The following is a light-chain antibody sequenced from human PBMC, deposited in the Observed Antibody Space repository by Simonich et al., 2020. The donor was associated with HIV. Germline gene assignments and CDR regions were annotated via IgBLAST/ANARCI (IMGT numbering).Light chain of an antibody. J-gene: IGKJ1*01. CDR1: QSVLYISNNMNY. Sequence: DIVMTQSPDSLAVSLGERATINCESSQSVLYISNNMNYLAWYQQKPGQPPKLLIYWAATRESGVPYRLSGSGSGTDFTLTISSLQAEDVAVYYCQQYYSTPRTFGQGTKVEIK. CDR3: QQYYSTPRT. CDR2: WAA. V-gene: IGKV4-1*01.